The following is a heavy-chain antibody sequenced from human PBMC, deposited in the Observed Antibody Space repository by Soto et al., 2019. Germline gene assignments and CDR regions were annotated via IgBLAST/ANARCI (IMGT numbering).Heavy chain of an antibody. CDR1: GGSISSSSYY. D-gene: IGHD5-12*01. CDR3: ARLSGYDMGYYYYYGMDV. J-gene: IGHJ6*02. CDR2: IYYSGST. V-gene: IGHV4-39*01. Sequence: PSETLSLTXTVSGGSISSSSYYWGWIRQPPGKGLEWIGSIYYSGSTYYNPSLKSRVTISVDTSKNQFSLKLSSVTAADTAVYYCARLSGYDMGYYYYYGMDVWGQGTTVTVSS.